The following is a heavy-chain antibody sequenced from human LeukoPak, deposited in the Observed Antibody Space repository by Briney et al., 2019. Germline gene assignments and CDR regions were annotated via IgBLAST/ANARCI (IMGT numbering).Heavy chain of an antibody. J-gene: IGHJ4*02. V-gene: IGHV3-30-3*01. CDR3: ARRCSSFDY. CDR2: ISYDGSNK. D-gene: IGHD6-6*01. Sequence: GRSLRLSCAASGFTFSSYAMHWVRQAPGKGLEWVAVISYDGSNKYYADSVKGRFTISRDNSKNTLYLQMNSLRAEDTAVYYCARRCSSFDYWGQGTLVTVSS. CDR1: GFTFSSYA.